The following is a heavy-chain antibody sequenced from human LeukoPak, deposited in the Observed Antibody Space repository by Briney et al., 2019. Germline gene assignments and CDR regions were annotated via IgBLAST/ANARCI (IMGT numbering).Heavy chain of an antibody. Sequence: SETLSLTCTASGGSISSYYWSWIRQPPGKGLEWIGYIYYSGSTNYNSSLKSRVTISVDTSKNQLSLKLSSVTAADTAVYYCARQQGPFFFDYWGQGTLVTVSS. CDR1: GGSISSYY. CDR2: IYYSGST. J-gene: IGHJ4*02. CDR3: ARQQGPFFFDY. V-gene: IGHV4-59*08. D-gene: IGHD3-3*01.